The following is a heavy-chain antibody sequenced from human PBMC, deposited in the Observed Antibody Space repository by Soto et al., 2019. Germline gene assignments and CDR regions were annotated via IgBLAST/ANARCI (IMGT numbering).Heavy chain of an antibody. Sequence: EVQLVESGGGLVQPGGSLRLSCAASGFTFSTYWMSWVRQAPGKGLEWVANIKQDGSEEYYVDSVKGRFTISRDNAKNSWYLQMNSLRGEDTAVYYCARTHGAYYAWDYWGQGTLVTVSS. D-gene: IGHD3-10*01. CDR3: ARTHGAYYAWDY. CDR2: IKQDGSEE. J-gene: IGHJ4*02. CDR1: GFTFSTYW. V-gene: IGHV3-7*04.